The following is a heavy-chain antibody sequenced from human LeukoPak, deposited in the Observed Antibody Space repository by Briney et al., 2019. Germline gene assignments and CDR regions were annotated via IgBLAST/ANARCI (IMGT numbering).Heavy chain of an antibody. D-gene: IGHD4-17*01. V-gene: IGHV3-48*04. CDR2: ISSSGSSI. CDR3: ARGRDYFYFDY. Sequence: PGGSLRLSCAASGFTFGSYSMNWVRQAPGKGLEWVSYISSSGSSIYYADSVKGRFTISRDNAKNSLYLQMNSLRAEDTAVYFCARGRDYFYFDYWGQGTLVTVSS. CDR1: GFTFGSYS. J-gene: IGHJ4*02.